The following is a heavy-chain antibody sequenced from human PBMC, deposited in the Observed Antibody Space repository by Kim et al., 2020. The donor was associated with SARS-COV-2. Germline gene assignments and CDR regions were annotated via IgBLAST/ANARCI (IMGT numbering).Heavy chain of an antibody. Sequence: STNYPDAVKGRFNISRDNPTTTLYLQMNSLRAEDTAVDYCAKGYSTSWYDWGQGTLVSVSS. J-gene: IGHJ4*02. CDR2: ST. V-gene: IGHV3-23*01. CDR3: AKGYSTSWYD. D-gene: IGHD6-13*01.